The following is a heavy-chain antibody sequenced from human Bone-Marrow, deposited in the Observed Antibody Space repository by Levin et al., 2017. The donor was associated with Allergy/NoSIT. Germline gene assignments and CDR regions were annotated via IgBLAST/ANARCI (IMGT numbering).Heavy chain of an antibody. CDR3: ARLNVAARWGGRGRGMDV. V-gene: IGHV3-9*01. Sequence: SLKISCAASGFTFADFAMHWVRQSPGKGLEWVSGISSNSGNTDYGDSVKGRFTISRDDAKNVLYLEMNSLKIEDTALYYCARLNVAARWGGRGRGMDVWGQGTTVTVSS. CDR1: GFTFADFA. CDR2: ISSNSGNT. J-gene: IGHJ6*02. D-gene: IGHD6-6*01.